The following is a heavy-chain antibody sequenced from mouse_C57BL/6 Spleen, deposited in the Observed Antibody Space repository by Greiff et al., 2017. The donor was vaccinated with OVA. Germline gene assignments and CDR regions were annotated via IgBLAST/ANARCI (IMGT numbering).Heavy chain of an antibody. Sequence: QVHVKHPGAELVRPGSSVKLSCKASGYTLTSYWMHWVKQRPIQGLEWIGNIDPSDSETHYNQKFKDKATLTVDKSSSTAYMQLSSLTSEDSAVYYCARDAMDYWGQGTSVTVSS. V-gene: IGHV1-52*01. J-gene: IGHJ4*01. CDR3: ARDAMDY. CDR1: GYTLTSYW. CDR2: IDPSDSET.